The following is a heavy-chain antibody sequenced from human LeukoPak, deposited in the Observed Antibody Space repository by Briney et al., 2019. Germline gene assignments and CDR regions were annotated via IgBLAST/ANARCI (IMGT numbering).Heavy chain of an antibody. J-gene: IGHJ6*03. CDR1: GFTFSSYG. V-gene: IGHV3-23*01. Sequence: GGTLRLSCAASGFTFSSYGMSWVRQAPGKGLEWVSAISGSGGSTYYADSVKGRFTISRDNSKNTLYLQMNSLRAEDTAVYYCAKLYYYYMDVWGKGTTVTISS. CDR3: AKLYYYYMDV. CDR2: ISGSGGST.